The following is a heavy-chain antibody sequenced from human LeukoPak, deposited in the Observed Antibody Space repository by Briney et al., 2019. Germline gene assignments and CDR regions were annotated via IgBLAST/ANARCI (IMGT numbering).Heavy chain of an antibody. CDR1: GFTLSNYW. CDR3: ARLRAAQTYDC. Sequence: GGSLRLSCAGAGFTLSNYWMSWVRQAPGKGLEWVANIRQDGNEKYYVDSVKGRFTISRDNPKNSLYLQMNSLRAEDTAIYYCARLRAAQTYDCWGQGTLVTVSS. CDR2: IRQDGNEK. D-gene: IGHD6-13*01. V-gene: IGHV3-7*04. J-gene: IGHJ4*02.